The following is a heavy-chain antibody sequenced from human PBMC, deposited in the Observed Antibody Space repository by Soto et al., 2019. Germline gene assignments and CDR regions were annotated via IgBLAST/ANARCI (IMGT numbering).Heavy chain of an antibody. CDR3: ARDLGYCSGGSCYSSDY. V-gene: IGHV1-69*01. Sequence: QVQLVQSGAEVKKPGSSVKVSCKASGGTFSSYAISWVRQAPGQGLEWMGGIIPIFGTANYAQKFQGRVTITADESTSTAYIELSSLRSEDTAVYYCARDLGYCSGGSCYSSDYWGQGTLVTVSS. CDR2: IIPIFGTA. J-gene: IGHJ4*02. D-gene: IGHD2-15*01. CDR1: GGTFSSYA.